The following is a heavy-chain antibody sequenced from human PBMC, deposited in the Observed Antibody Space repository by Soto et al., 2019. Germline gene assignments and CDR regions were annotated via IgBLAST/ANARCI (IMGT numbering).Heavy chain of an antibody. CDR3: ARAVAVPADFDY. CDR2: INAGNGNT. Sequence: VQLVQSGAEEKKPGASVKVSCKASGYTFTAYAMHWVRQAPGQRLEWMGWINAGNGNTKYSQKFQGRVTITRDTSASTAYMDLSSLRSEDTAAYYCARAVAVPADFDYWGQGTLVTVSS. CDR1: GYTFTAYA. V-gene: IGHV1-3*05. D-gene: IGHD6-19*01. J-gene: IGHJ4*02.